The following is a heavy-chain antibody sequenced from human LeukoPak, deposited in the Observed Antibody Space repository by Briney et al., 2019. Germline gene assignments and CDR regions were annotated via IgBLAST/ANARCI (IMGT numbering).Heavy chain of an antibody. CDR1: GGSISGYY. CDR3: ARYHWGRTTYFDY. Sequence: SETLSLTCTVSGGSISGYYWSWIRQPAGKGLEWIGRIYISGSTNYNPSLKSRLTMSVDTSKNQFSLKLSSVTAADTAVYYCARYHWGRTTYFDYWGQGTLVTVSS. D-gene: IGHD7-27*01. V-gene: IGHV4-4*07. CDR2: IYISGST. J-gene: IGHJ4*02.